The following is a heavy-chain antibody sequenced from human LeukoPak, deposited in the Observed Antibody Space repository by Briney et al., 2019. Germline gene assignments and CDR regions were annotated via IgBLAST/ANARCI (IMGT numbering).Heavy chain of an antibody. CDR2: MNPNSGNT. J-gene: IGHJ6*03. CDR1: GYAFTSYD. D-gene: IGHD4-17*01. V-gene: IGHV1-8*01. Sequence: ASVKVSCKASGYAFTSYDINWVRQATGQGLEWMGWMNPNSGNTGYAQKFQGRVTMTRNTSISTAYMELSSLRSEDTAVYYCARVSYGGYGYYYYMDVWGKGTTVTISS. CDR3: ARVSYGGYGYYYYMDV.